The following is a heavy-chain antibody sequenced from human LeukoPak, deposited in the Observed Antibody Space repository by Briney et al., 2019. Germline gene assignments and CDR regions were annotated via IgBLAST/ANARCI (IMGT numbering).Heavy chain of an antibody. Sequence: PSQTLSLTCTVSGGSISSGGYYWSWIRQHPGKGLEWIGYIYYSGSTYYNPSLKSRVTISVDTSKNQFSLKLSSVTAADTAVYHCARGTSYYDILTGPDYWGQGTLVTVSS. D-gene: IGHD3-9*01. J-gene: IGHJ4*02. CDR1: GGSISSGGYY. V-gene: IGHV4-31*03. CDR3: ARGTSYYDILTGPDY. CDR2: IYYSGST.